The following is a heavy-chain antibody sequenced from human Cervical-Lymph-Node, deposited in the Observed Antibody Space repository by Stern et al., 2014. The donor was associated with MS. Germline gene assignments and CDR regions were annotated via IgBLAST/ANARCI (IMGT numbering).Heavy chain of an antibody. CDR2: SSNYNGYR. D-gene: IGHD3-16*01. Sequence: QLVQSGGEVRKPGTSVKVSCRVSGYTFSTHGIIWVRLAPGHGLAWLGGSSNYNGYRQSAQPFRDRLTMTTDTLTSTAYMELTNLRSDDTAVYYCARRDAGGYYGLDVWGQGTTIIVSS. J-gene: IGHJ6*02. CDR1: GYTFSTHG. CDR3: ARRDAGGYYGLDV. V-gene: IGHV1-18*04.